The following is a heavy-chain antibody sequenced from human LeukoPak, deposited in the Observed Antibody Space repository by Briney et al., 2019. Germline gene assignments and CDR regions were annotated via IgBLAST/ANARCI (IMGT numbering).Heavy chain of an antibody. CDR3: ARETERYYYDSSAYYDY. D-gene: IGHD3-22*01. CDR1: GGSISSSGYY. J-gene: IGHJ4*02. Sequence: SETLSLTCTASGGSISSSGYYWTWIRQPPGKGLEWIGNIYYSGSTNYNPSLKSRVTISVDTSKNQFSLKLSSVTAADTAVYFCARETERYYYDSSAYYDYWGQGTLVTVSS. CDR2: IYYSGST. V-gene: IGHV4-61*08.